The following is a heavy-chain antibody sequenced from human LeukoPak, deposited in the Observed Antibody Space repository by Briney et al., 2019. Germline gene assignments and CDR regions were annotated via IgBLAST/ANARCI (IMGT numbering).Heavy chain of an antibody. CDR3: ARGGYAGAMDV. Sequence: GGSLRLSCAASGFTFSPYWMNWVRQAPGKGLEWVANIKQDGSEKYYVDSVKGRITISRDNAKNSLYLLMNSLRAEDTAVYYCARGGYAGAMDVWGQGTTVTVSS. CDR1: GFTFSPYW. J-gene: IGHJ6*02. V-gene: IGHV3-7*05. D-gene: IGHD3-22*01. CDR2: IKQDGSEK.